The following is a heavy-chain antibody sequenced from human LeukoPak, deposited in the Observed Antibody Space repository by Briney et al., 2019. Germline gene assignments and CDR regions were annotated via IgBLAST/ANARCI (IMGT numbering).Heavy chain of an antibody. CDR2: ISSSSRTI. CDR1: GFTFSSYS. CDR3: ARXHYGDYGVDY. J-gene: IGHJ4*02. D-gene: IGHD4-17*01. Sequence: PGGSLRLSCAASGFTFSSYSMNWVRQAPGKGLEWVSYISSSSRTIYYADSVKGRFTISRDNAKNSLYLQMNSLRAEDTAVYYCARXHYGDYGVDYWGQGTLVTVSS. V-gene: IGHV3-48*01.